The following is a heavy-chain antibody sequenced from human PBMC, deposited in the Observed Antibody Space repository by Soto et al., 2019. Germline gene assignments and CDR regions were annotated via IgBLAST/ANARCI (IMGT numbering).Heavy chain of an antibody. CDR3: AKGGRQWLVTSDFNY. J-gene: IGHJ4*02. Sequence: VQLVESGGGVVQPGRSLRLSCAASGFTFSDYAMHWVRQAPGKGLEWVAVVSHDGRNTHYADSVKGRFTISRDSSKNTVSMEMTSLRAEDTTVYYCAKGGRQWLVTSDFNYWGQGALVTVSS. D-gene: IGHD6-19*01. CDR1: GFTFSDYA. V-gene: IGHV3-30*18. CDR2: VSHDGRNT.